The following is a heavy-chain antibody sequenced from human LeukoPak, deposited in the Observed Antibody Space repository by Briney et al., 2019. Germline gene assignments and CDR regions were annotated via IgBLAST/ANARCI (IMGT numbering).Heavy chain of an antibody. CDR3: AREEYSSGWYHYYYMDV. J-gene: IGHJ6*03. CDR2: ISSSSSYI. V-gene: IGHV3-21*01. CDR1: GFTFSSYS. D-gene: IGHD6-19*01. Sequence: GGSLRLSCAASGFTFSSYSINWVRQAPGKGLEWVSSISSSSSYIYYADSVKGRLTISRDNAKNSLYLQMNSLRAEDTAVYYCAREEYSSGWYHYYYMDVWGKGTTVTVSS.